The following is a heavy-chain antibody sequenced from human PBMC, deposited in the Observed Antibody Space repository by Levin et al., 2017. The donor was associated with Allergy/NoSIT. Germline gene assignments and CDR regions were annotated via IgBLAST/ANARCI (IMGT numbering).Heavy chain of an antibody. CDR1: GFTFSSYD. V-gene: IGHV3-30*18. CDR2: TASAGRTT. D-gene: IGHD2/OR15-2a*01. Sequence: GESLKISCVASGFTFSSYDMYWVRQAPGKGLEWVAITASAGRTTYYADSVKGRFTISRDNSKNTLYLQMNSLRPEDTAVYYCANGPEDLLFYQFDNWGQGTLVTVSS. CDR3: ANGPEDLLFYQFDN. J-gene: IGHJ4*02.